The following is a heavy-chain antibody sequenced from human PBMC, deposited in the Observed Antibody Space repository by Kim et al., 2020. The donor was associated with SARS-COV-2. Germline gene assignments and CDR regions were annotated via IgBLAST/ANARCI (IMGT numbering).Heavy chain of an antibody. CDR2: ISSSSSYI. V-gene: IGHV3-21*01. CDR3: AGDPDYGYYGFDY. D-gene: IGHD4-17*01. Sequence: GSLRLPCAASGFTFSSYSMNWVRQAPGKGLEWVPSISSSSSYIYYADPVKGRFTIPRDNAKNSLYRQMKSLRAEDTAVYYCAGDPDYGYYGFDYWGQGTLVTVSS. CDR1: GFTFSSYS. J-gene: IGHJ4*02.